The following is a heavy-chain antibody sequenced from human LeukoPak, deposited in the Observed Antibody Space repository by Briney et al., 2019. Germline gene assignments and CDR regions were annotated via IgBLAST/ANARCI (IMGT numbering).Heavy chain of an antibody. CDR2: ISGSGGST. V-gene: IGHV3-23*01. CDR3: ANRAPYYYDSSGYYYAN. CDR1: GFTFSSYA. D-gene: IGHD3-22*01. Sequence: GGSLRLSCAASGFTFSSYAMSWDRQAPGKGLEWVSAISGSGGSTYYADSVKGRFTISRDNSKNTLYLQMNSLRAEDTAVYYCANRAPYYYDSSGYYYANWGQGTLVTVSS. J-gene: IGHJ4*02.